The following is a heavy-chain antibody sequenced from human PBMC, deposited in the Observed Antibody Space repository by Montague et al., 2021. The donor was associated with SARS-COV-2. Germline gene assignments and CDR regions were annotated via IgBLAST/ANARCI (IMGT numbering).Heavy chain of an antibody. CDR2: IYYSGST. J-gene: IGHJ6*02. CDR1: GGSISSSSYY. Sequence: SETLSLTCTVSGGSISSSSYYWGWIRQPPGKGLEWIGSIYYSGSTYYNPSPKSRVTISVDTSKNQFPLKLSSVTAADTAVYYCARVGRQQLVRLSGMDVWGQGTTVTVSS. V-gene: IGHV4-39*06. CDR3: ARVGRQQLVRLSGMDV. D-gene: IGHD6-13*01.